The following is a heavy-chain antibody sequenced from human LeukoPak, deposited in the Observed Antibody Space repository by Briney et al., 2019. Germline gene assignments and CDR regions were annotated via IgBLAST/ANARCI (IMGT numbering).Heavy chain of an antibody. J-gene: IGHJ3*02. CDR2: SSGYNDDT. D-gene: IGHD2-15*01. V-gene: IGHV1-18*01. Sequence: ASVKVSCKASGYTFSNFGISWVRQAPGQGLEWMGWSSGYNDDTDYAQKFQGRVTMTTDTSTNTAYMDLRSLRSDDTAMYYCAKVFYNSGGRWYDCFDIWGQGTMVTVSS. CDR3: AKVFYNSGGRWYDCFDI. CDR1: GYTFSNFG.